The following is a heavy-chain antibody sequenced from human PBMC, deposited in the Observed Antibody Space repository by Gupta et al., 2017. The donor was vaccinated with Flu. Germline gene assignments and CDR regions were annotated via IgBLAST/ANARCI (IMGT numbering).Heavy chain of an antibody. Sequence: YYLHWVRQAPGQGLEWMGWINPNSGGTNYAQKFQGRVTRTRDTSISTAYMELGRLRSDDTAVYYCARDYCTNGVCYDRFDPWGQGTLVTVSS. CDR3: ARDYCTNGVCYDRFDP. J-gene: IGHJ5*02. D-gene: IGHD2-8*01. CDR1: YY. V-gene: IGHV1-2*02. CDR2: INPNSGGT.